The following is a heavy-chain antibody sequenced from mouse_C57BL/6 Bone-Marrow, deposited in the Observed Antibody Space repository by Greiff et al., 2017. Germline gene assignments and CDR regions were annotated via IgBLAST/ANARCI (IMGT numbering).Heavy chain of an antibody. CDR2: IDPETGGT. J-gene: IGHJ2*01. V-gene: IGHV1-15*01. Sequence: QVQLQQSGAELVRPGASVTLSCKASGYTFTDYEMHWVKQTPVHGLEWIGAIDPETGGTAYNQKFKGKAILTADKSSSTAYMELRSLTSEDSAVYYCTREASYGSSPYYFDDWGQGTTLTVSS. D-gene: IGHD1-1*01. CDR3: TREASYGSSPYYFDD. CDR1: GYTFTDYE.